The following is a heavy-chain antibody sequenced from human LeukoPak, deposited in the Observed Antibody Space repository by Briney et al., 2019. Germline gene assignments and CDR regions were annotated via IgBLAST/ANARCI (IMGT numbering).Heavy chain of an antibody. J-gene: IGHJ4*02. CDR2: ISGGGGST. Sequence: GGSLRLSCAVSGFTFSNNVMTWIRQAPGKGLEWVSAISGGGGSTYYADSVKGRFTISRDNSRNTLSLQMNSLRADDTAIYYCAKSCNSGNCYYNYWGQGTLVTVSS. CDR1: GFTFSNNV. D-gene: IGHD2/OR15-2a*01. CDR3: AKSCNSGNCYYNY. V-gene: IGHV3-23*01.